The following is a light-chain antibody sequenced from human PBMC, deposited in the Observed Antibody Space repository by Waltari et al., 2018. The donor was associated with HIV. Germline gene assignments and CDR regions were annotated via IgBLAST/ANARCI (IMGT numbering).Light chain of an antibody. Sequence: DIVMPQSPDSLSVSLGARATISCKSSQNLLKSSNKTTHLAWYQQRPRQPPKRLITCASTREAGVPDRFSGSGSGTDFTLTISSLQAEDVAVYYCQQYYDLLPTFGPGTKVDIK. CDR3: QQYYDLLPT. CDR1: QNLLKSSNKTTH. CDR2: CAS. V-gene: IGKV4-1*01. J-gene: IGKJ3*01.